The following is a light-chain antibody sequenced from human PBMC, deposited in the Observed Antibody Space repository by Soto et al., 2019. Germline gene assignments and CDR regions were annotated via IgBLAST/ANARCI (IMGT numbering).Light chain of an antibody. CDR2: EHN. J-gene: IGLJ2*01. V-gene: IGLV6-57*04. Sequence: LTQPHAVSESPGKTVTISCTRSSGSIASNYVQWYQQRPGSAPTIVIYEHNQRPSGVPDRFSGSTDGSSNFASLTISGLQTEDEADYYCQSYDTSTVIFGGGTKLTVL. CDR3: QSYDTSTVI. CDR1: SGSIASNY.